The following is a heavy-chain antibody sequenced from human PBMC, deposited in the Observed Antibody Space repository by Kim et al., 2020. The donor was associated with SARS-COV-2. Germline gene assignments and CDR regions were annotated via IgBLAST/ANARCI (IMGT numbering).Heavy chain of an antibody. CDR3: ARELYDSTGYYSYGMDH. CDR2: ISGSSGAI. D-gene: IGHD3-22*01. J-gene: IGHJ4*02. V-gene: IGHV3-48*04. CDR1: GFSFSTYS. Sequence: GGSLRLSCAASGFSFSTYSMNWVRQAPGKGLEWISYISGSSGAIYYADSVKGRFTISRDNAKNSLYLQMNSLRAEDTGVYYCARELYDSTGYYSYGMDHWGQGTLVIASS.